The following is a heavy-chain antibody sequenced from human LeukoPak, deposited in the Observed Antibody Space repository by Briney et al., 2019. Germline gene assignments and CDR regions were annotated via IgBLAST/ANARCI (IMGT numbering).Heavy chain of an antibody. CDR3: ASLKRSLLWFGP. CDR1: GGSFSGYY. V-gene: IGHV4-34*01. Sequence: SETLSLTCAVYGGSFSGYYWSWIRQPPGKGLEWIGEINHSGSTNYNPSLKSRVTISVDTSKNQFSLKLSSVTAADTAVYYCASLKRSLLWFGPWGQGTLVTVSS. J-gene: IGHJ5*02. D-gene: IGHD1-26*01. CDR2: INHSGST.